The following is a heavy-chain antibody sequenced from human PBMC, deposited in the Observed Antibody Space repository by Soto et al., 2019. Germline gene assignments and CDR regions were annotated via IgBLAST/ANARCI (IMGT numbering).Heavy chain of an antibody. V-gene: IGHV1-18*01. Sequence: ASVKVSCKASGYTFTSYGISWVRQAPGQGLEWMGWISAYNGSTNYAQKLQGRVTMTTDTSTSTAYMELRSLRSDDTAVYYCARVSSSWYVYYYYGMDVWGQGTTVTVSS. CDR2: ISAYNGST. J-gene: IGHJ6*02. D-gene: IGHD6-13*01. CDR3: ARVSSSWYVYYYYGMDV. CDR1: GYTFTSYG.